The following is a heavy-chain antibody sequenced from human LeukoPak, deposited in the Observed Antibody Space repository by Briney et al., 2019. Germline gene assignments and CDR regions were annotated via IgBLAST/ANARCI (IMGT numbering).Heavy chain of an antibody. CDR2: INVATGDT. Sequence: ASVKVSCKASGYTFTTYAMHWVRQAPGQILEWMAWINVATGDTQSSQTFQGRVTISRDTSTSTVYMELTSLRSEDTAVYYCARPDTTEGSPFDYWGQGTLVTVSS. V-gene: IGHV1-3*01. J-gene: IGHJ4*02. CDR3: ARPDTTEGSPFDY. D-gene: IGHD1-1*01. CDR1: GYTFTTYA.